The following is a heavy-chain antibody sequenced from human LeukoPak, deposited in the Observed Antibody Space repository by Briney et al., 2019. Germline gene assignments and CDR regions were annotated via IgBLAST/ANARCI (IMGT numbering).Heavy chain of an antibody. J-gene: IGHJ4*02. CDR1: GFTFSSYS. V-gene: IGHV3-21*01. D-gene: IGHD3-22*01. Sequence: GGSLRLSCAASGFTFSSYSMNWVRQAPGKGLEWVSSISSSSSYIYYADSVKGRFTISRDNAKNSLYLQMNSLRAEDTAVYYCARGSYLYDSSGYGFDYWGQGTLVTVSS. CDR3: ARGSYLYDSSGYGFDY. CDR2: ISSSSSYI.